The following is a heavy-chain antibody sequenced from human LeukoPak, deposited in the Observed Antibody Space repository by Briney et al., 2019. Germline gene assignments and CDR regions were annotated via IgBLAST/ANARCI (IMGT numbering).Heavy chain of an antibody. CDR2: IGSGGSRTI. CDR3: ARGGVVTITTLDY. J-gene: IGHJ4*02. CDR1: GFTFSNYN. V-gene: IGHV3-48*04. Sequence: GGSLRLSCAASGFTFSNYNMNWVRQAPGKGLEWVSYIGSGGSRTIYYADSVKGRFTVSRDNAKNSLYLQMNSLRAEGTAVYYCARGGVVTITTLDYWGQGTLVTVSS. D-gene: IGHD3-22*01.